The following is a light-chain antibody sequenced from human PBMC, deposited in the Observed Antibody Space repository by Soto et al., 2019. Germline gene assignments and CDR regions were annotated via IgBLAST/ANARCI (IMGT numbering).Light chain of an antibody. CDR2: GAS. CDR3: QQYNNYWT. J-gene: IGKJ1*01. CDR1: QSVNNN. V-gene: IGKV3-15*01. Sequence: EIVMTQSPATLSVSPGERATLSCRASQSVNNNLAWYQQKPGQVPRLLIHGASTRATGIPARFSGSGSGTEFTLTISSLQPDDFATYYCQQYNNYWTVGQGTKVDI.